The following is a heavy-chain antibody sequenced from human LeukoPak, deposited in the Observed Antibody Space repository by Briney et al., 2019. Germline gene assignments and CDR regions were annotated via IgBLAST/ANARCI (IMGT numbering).Heavy chain of an antibody. D-gene: IGHD3-10*01. CDR1: GGTFSSYA. CDR2: IIPIFGTA. Sequence: SVKVSCKASGGTFSSYAISWVRQAPGQGLEWMGGIIPIFGTANYAQKFQGRVTITADESTSTDYMELSSLRSEDTAVYYCAGGLWFGEFYYYYYYMDVWGKGTTVTVSS. J-gene: IGHJ6*03. V-gene: IGHV1-69*13. CDR3: AGGLWFGEFYYYYYYMDV.